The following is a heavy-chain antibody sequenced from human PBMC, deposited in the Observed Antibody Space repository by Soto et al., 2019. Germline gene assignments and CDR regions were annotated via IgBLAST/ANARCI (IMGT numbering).Heavy chain of an antibody. CDR2: ISGSGGST. J-gene: IGHJ4*02. CDR3: ANDPDADYYDSSGSIDY. V-gene: IGHV3-23*01. Sequence: GGSLRLSCAASGFTFSSYAMSWVRQAPGKGLEWVSAISGSGGSTYYADSVKGRFTISRDNSKNALYLQMNSLRAEDTAVYYCANDPDADYYDSSGSIDYWGQGTLVTVSS. CDR1: GFTFSSYA. D-gene: IGHD3-22*01.